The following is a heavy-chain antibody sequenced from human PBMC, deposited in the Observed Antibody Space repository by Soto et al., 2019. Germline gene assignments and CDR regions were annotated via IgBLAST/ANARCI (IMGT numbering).Heavy chain of an antibody. D-gene: IGHD4-17*01. V-gene: IGHV3-23*01. CDR2: IIYNGDTS. J-gene: IGHJ4*02. CDR1: GFNFGDYG. CDR3: AKDYDYGDSLPYDC. Sequence: EVQLLEAGGGLIQPGGSLRLSCSASGFNFGDYGMSWVRQAPGKGLEWLSAIIYNGDTSYYADSVRGRFTISRDNPKNTLYLQLNDLGAADTAIYYCAKDYDYGDSLPYDCWGQGTLVTVSS.